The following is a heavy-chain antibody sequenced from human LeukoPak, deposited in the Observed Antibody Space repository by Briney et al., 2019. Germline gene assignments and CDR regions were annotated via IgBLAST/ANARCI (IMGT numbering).Heavy chain of an antibody. J-gene: IGHJ4*02. V-gene: IGHV3-23*01. CDR2: ISNNGGYT. Sequence: PGGSLRLSCAASGFTFSSSAMSWVRQAPGKGLEWVSAISNNGGYTYYADSVQGRFTISRDNSKSTLCLQMNSLRAEDTAVYYCAKGGDGYYYYFDYWGQETLVTVSS. CDR3: AKGGDGYYYYFDY. D-gene: IGHD5-24*01. CDR1: GFTFSSSA.